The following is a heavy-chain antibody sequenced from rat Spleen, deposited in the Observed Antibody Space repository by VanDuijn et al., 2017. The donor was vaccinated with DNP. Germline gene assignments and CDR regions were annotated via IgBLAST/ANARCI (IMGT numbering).Heavy chain of an antibody. Sequence: EVQLVESGGGPVQPGRSLKLSCVASGFTFNNYWMTWIRQAPGKGLEWVASINIGSGDTYYRDSVKGRFTISRDNTKNTQYLQMDSLRSEDTATYYCARGGGDGFAYWGRGTLVTVSS. CDR1: GFTFNNYW. CDR3: ARGGGDGFAY. V-gene: IGHV5-31*01. D-gene: IGHD1-1*01. J-gene: IGHJ3*01. CDR2: INIGSGDT.